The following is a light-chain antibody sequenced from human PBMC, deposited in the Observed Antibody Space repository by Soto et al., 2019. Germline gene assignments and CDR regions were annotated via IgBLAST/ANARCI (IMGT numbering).Light chain of an antibody. CDR2: DVS. CDR3: SSYTSSSTLEV. J-gene: IGLJ1*01. CDR1: SSDVGGYNY. V-gene: IGLV2-14*01. Sequence: QSVLTHPASVSGSPGQSITISCTGPSSDVGGYNYVSWYQQHPGKAPKLMIYDVSNRPSGVSNRFSGSKSGNTASLTISGLQAEDEADYYCSSYTSSSTLEVFGTGTKVTVL.